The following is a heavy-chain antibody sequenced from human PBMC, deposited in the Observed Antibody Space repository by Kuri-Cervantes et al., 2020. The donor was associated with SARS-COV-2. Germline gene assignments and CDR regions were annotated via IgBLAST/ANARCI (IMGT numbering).Heavy chain of an antibody. J-gene: IGHJ6*03. D-gene: IGHD2-2*01. CDR1: GYTFTDYY. Sequence: ASVKVSCKASGYTFTDYYIHWVRQAPGRGLEWMGWINVNNRATSYAQKFQGRVTMTRDTSVLTAYMELSSLRSDDTAVFYCARSPSAITNSYNYYYYMDVWGKGTAVTVSS. V-gene: IGHV1-2*02. CDR3: ARSPSAITNSYNYYYYMDV. CDR2: INVNNRAT.